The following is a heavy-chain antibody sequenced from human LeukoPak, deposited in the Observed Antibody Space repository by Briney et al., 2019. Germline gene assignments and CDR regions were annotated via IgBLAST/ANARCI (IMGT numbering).Heavy chain of an antibody. CDR1: GGSFSSYA. Sequence: ASVKVSCKASGGSFSSYAINWVRQAPGQGLEWMGGINPLFGAVIYAQKFQDRVTITTDESTNTAYMELSSLRSEDTAVYYCARGSGYCSNTSCYRYYYYYMDVWGKGTTVTVSS. CDR2: INPLFGAV. D-gene: IGHD2-2*02. J-gene: IGHJ6*03. CDR3: ARGSGYCSNTSCYRYYYYYMDV. V-gene: IGHV1-69*05.